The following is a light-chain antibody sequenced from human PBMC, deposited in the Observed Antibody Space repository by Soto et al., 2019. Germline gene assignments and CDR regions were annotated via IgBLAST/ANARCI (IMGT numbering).Light chain of an antibody. Sequence: QSVLAQPPSVSAAPGQRVTISCSVSSSNIGGNSVSWYQQLPGTARKLLIYDDDKRPSGIPDRFSGSKSGTSATLGITGFQTGDEADHYCGSWDSSLSAYVFGTGTKVTVL. J-gene: IGLJ1*01. CDR3: GSWDSSLSAYV. CDR1: SSNIGGNS. V-gene: IGLV1-51*01. CDR2: DDD.